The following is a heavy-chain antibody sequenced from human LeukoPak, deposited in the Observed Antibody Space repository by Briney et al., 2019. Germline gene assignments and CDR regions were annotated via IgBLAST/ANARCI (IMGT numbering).Heavy chain of an antibody. V-gene: IGHV1-18*01. Sequence: ASVKVSCKASGYTFTSYGISWVRQAPGQGLEWMGWISAYNGNTNYAQKLQGRVTMTTDTSTSTAYMELSSLRSEDTAVYYCARVLNYDSSGYYYVFDYWGQGTLVTVSS. D-gene: IGHD3-22*01. J-gene: IGHJ4*02. CDR3: ARVLNYDSSGYYYVFDY. CDR1: GYTFTSYG. CDR2: ISAYNGNT.